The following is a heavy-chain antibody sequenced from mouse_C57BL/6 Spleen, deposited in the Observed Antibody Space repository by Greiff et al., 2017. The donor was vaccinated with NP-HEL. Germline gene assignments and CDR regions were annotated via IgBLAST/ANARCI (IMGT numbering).Heavy chain of an antibody. CDR1: GYSITSGYY. CDR3: ARGTIVKEAWFAY. CDR2: ISYDGSN. Sequence: EVKLVESGPGLVKPSQSLSLTCSVTGYSITSGYYWNWIRQFPGNKLEWMGYISYDGSNNYNPSLKNRISITRDTSKNQFFLKLNSVTTEDTATYYCARGTIVKEAWFAYWGQGTLVTVSA. V-gene: IGHV3-6*01. J-gene: IGHJ3*01. D-gene: IGHD2-5*01.